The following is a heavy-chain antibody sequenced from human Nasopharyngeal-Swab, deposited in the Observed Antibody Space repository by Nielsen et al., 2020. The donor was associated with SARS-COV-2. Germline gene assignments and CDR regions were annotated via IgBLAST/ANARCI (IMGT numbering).Heavy chain of an antibody. Sequence: GESLKISCAASGFTFTSYAMHWVRQAPGKGLEWVAVISYDGSSSYYADSVKGRFIISRDNSKNTLYLQMNSLRAEDTAVYYCARAGGGYTYADYWGRGTLVTVSS. J-gene: IGHJ4*02. CDR2: ISYDGSSS. CDR3: ARAGGGYTYADY. CDR1: GFTFTSYA. D-gene: IGHD5-18*01. V-gene: IGHV3-30*04.